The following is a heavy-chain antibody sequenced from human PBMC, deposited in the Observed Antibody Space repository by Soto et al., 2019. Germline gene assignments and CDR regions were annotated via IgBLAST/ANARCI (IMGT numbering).Heavy chain of an antibody. J-gene: IGHJ4*02. Sequence: EVQLVESGGGLVQPGESLRLSCTASGITFSSYSMNWVRQAPGKGLEWLSYISSSNTAYADSVKGRFTISRDTAKNSVYLRMTSLRDEDTAVYYCVGDQDVHAPMVHGNYWGRGTRVTVSS. D-gene: IGHD2-8*01. CDR1: GITFSSYS. CDR3: VGDQDVHAPMVHGNY. V-gene: IGHV3-48*02. CDR2: ISSSNT.